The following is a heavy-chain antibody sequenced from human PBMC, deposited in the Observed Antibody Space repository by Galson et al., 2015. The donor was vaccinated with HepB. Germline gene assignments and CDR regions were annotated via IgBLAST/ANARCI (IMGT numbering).Heavy chain of an antibody. CDR2: IYPGDSDT. D-gene: IGHD2-8*01. CDR1: GYSFNSYW. Sequence: QSGAEVKKSGESLKISCKGSGYSFNSYWIGWVRQMPGKGLEWMGVIYPGDSDTRYSPSFQGQVTISADKSINTAYLQWSSLQASDTAMYYCARQGGGCTNGVCYRRVDYWGQGTLATVSS. CDR3: ARQGGGCTNGVCYRRVDY. J-gene: IGHJ4*02. V-gene: IGHV5-51*01.